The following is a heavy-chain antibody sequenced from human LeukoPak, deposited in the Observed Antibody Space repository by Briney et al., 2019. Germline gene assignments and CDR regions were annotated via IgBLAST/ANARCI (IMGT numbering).Heavy chain of an antibody. Sequence: GESLKIPCRGSGYSFTTYWIAWVRQMPGKGLEWMGIVYPSDSHTSYSPSFQGQVTISADKSISTAYLQWSSLKASDTAVYYCARRGWAAYSSSWHQTYYFDYWGQGTLVTVSS. V-gene: IGHV5-51*01. J-gene: IGHJ4*02. CDR3: ARRGWAAYSSSWHQTYYFDY. CDR2: VYPSDSHT. D-gene: IGHD6-13*01. CDR1: GYSFTTYW.